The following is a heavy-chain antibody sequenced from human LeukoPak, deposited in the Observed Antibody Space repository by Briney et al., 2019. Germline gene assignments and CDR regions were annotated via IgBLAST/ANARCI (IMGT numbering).Heavy chain of an antibody. J-gene: IGHJ6*02. CDR3: ARVSPEYPGHYGYHHYYWGLDV. Sequence: KTGGSLRLSCAASGFTFSGYYMSWIRQAPGKGLEWISNISSSGSTKYYADSVKGRFTISRDNAKNSLYLQMNSLRAEDTAVYYCARVSPEYPGHYGYHHYYWGLDVWGQGTTVTVSS. V-gene: IGHV3-11*01. CDR2: ISSSGSTK. D-gene: IGHD3-10*01. CDR1: GFTFSGYY.